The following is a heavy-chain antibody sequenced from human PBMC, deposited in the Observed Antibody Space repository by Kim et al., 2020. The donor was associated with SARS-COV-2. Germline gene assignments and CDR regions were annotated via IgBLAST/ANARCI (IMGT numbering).Heavy chain of an antibody. CDR3: ASSSDYYYGMDV. Sequence: SYAQKFQGRVTMTRDTSTSTVYMELSSLRSEDTAVYYCASSSDYYYGMDVWGQGTTVTVSS. J-gene: IGHJ6*02. V-gene: IGHV1-46*01. D-gene: IGHD6-25*01.